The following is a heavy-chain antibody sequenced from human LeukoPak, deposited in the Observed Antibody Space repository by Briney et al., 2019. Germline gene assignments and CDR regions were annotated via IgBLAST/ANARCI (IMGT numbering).Heavy chain of an antibody. Sequence: SETLSLTCTVSGGSMSHYYWGWIRQPPGKGLEWIGYIYYSGSTNYNPSLKSRLTISVDTSKNQFSLGLTSMTAADTAVYYCARHEGITVNPFDIRGQGTMVTVSS. D-gene: IGHD3-10*01. CDR1: GGSMSHYY. V-gene: IGHV4-59*08. J-gene: IGHJ3*02. CDR3: ARHEGITVNPFDI. CDR2: IYYSGST.